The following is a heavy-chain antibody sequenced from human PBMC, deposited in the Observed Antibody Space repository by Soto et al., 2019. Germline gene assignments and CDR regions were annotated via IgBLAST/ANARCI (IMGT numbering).Heavy chain of an antibody. Sequence: QVQLQESGPGLVKPSETLSLTCTVSGDSISRYYWSWIRLSPGKGLEWIGYIYYSGETNYNPSVKSPVTVSVDRTKSQYSLKLSSVTAAETAVYYCARDQGGEFLKGSGMDVWGQGTTVIVSS. J-gene: IGHJ6*02. D-gene: IGHD3-10*01. CDR2: IYYSGET. CDR1: GDSISRYY. CDR3: ARDQGGEFLKGSGMDV. V-gene: IGHV4-59*01.